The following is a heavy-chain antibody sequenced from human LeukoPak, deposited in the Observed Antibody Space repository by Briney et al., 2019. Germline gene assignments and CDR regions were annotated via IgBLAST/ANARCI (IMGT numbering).Heavy chain of an antibody. CDR1: GGSISSSNYY. CDR2: IYYSGST. CDR3: ARDLVGAKDY. Sequence: SETLSLTCTVSGGSISSSNYYWGWIRQPPGKGLEWIGSIYYSGSTYYNPSLKSRVTISVDTSKNQFSLKLGSVTAADTAVYYCARDLVGAKDYWGQGTLVTVSS. D-gene: IGHD1-26*01. V-gene: IGHV4-39*07. J-gene: IGHJ4*02.